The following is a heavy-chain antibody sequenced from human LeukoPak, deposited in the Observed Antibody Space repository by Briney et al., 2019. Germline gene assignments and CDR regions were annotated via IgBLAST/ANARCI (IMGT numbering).Heavy chain of an antibody. CDR2: ISVYNGNT. CDR1: GYTFTSYG. Sequence: ASVKVSCKASGYTFTSYGISWVRQAPGHGLEWMGWISVYNGNTNYAQKLQGRVTMTTDTSTSTAYMELRSLRSDDTAVYYCARDQLSRGVWFDPWGQGTLVTVSS. CDR3: ARDQLSRGVWFDP. J-gene: IGHJ5*02. D-gene: IGHD1-1*01. V-gene: IGHV1-18*01.